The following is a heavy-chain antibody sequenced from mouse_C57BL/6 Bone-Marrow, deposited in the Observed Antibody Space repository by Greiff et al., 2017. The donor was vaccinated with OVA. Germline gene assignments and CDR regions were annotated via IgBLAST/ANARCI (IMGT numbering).Heavy chain of an antibody. J-gene: IGHJ4*01. V-gene: IGHV1-15*01. CDR1: GYTFTDYE. D-gene: IGHD2-5*01. CDR2: IDPETGGT. CDR3: TRGYSNYYAMDY. Sequence: QVQLQQSGAELVRPGASVTLSCKASGYTFTDYEMHWVKQTPVHGLEWIGAIDPETGGTACNQKFKGKAILTADKSSITAYMELRSLTSEDSAVDYCTRGYSNYYAMDYWGQGTSVTVSS.